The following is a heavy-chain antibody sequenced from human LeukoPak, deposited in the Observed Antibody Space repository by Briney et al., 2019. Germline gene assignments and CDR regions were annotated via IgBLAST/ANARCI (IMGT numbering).Heavy chain of an antibody. CDR2: IYFSGST. V-gene: IGHV4-39*01. D-gene: IGHD6-19*01. CDR3: ARHQWLGPFDS. Sequence: SETLSLTCTVFGGSISSSSHYWGWIRQPPGEGLEWIGSIYFSGSTYYSPSLKSRVPISVDPSTNQFSLKLSSVTAADTAVYFCARHQWLGPFDSWGQGTLVTVSS. CDR1: GGSISSSSHY. J-gene: IGHJ4*02.